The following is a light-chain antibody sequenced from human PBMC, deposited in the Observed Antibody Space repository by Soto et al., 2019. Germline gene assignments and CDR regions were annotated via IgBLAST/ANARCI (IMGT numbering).Light chain of an antibody. CDR2: AAS. J-gene: IGKJ2*01. Sequence: EIVLTQSPGTLSLSPGDRATLSCRASQRISANYVAWYQQKPGQAPRLLIYAASTRASGIPDRFTGSGSGTDFTLTISRLGPEDSAMYYCQRYGSSSYTFGQGTNLEIK. CDR3: QRYGSSSYT. CDR1: QRISANY. V-gene: IGKV3-20*01.